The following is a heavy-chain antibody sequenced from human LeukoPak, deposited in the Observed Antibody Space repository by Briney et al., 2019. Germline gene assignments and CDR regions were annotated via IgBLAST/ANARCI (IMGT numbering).Heavy chain of an antibody. CDR1: GFTFSNFA. D-gene: IGHD3-16*01. J-gene: IGHJ6*02. V-gene: IGHV3-30-3*01. Sequence: GGSLRLSCAASGFTFSNFAMHWVRQAPGKGLEWVAVISYDGDNEYYADSVKGQFTISRDNSKDRLYLQMNSLRPEDTAMYYCARVRGGRSWYYYGMDVWGRGTTVTVSS. CDR2: ISYDGDNE. CDR3: ARVRGGRSWYYYGMDV.